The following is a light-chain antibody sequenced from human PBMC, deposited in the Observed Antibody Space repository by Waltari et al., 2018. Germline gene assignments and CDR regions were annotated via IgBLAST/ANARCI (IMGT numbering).Light chain of an antibody. V-gene: IGLV2-14*03. CDR2: AVS. CDR3: SSYTNSNTWV. CDR1: SGDIGVFHY. Sequence: QSALTQPASVSGSPGQPITISCTGTSGDIGVFHYVSWYQQHPGKVPKLLIYAVSKRPSRVSNRFSGSKSGNTASLTISGLQAEDEADYYCSSYTNSNTWVFGGGTKLTVL. J-gene: IGLJ3*02.